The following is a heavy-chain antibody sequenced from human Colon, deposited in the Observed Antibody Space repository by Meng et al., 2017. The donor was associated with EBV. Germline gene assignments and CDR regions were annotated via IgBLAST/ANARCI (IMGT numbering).Heavy chain of an antibody. D-gene: IGHD6-19*01. CDR3: ARVSSGWDYFDY. CDR2: IYYSGST. CDR1: GGSVSSGGYY. Sequence: QGPLPGSGPGLVKPSQTLSLTCTGSGGSVSSGGYYWTWIRQHPGKGLEWFGHIYYSGSTFYNPSLKRRVIISIDTSKNQFSLNLRSVTAADTAVYYCARVSSGWDYFDYWGQGTLVTVSS. V-gene: IGHV4-31*03. J-gene: IGHJ4*02.